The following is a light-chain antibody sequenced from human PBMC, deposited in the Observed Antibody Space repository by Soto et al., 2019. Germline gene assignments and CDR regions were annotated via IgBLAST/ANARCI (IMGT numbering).Light chain of an antibody. CDR2: KAS. V-gene: IGKV1-5*03. J-gene: IGKJ4*01. Sequence: DIQMTQSLSTLSASVGDRVTITCRASQSISSWLAWYQHKPGKAPKLLIYKASSLESGVPSRFSGSGSGTEFTLTIRSLQPDEVATYDCQQYNAYPLTCGGGTKVEI. CDR1: QSISSW. CDR3: QQYNAYPLT.